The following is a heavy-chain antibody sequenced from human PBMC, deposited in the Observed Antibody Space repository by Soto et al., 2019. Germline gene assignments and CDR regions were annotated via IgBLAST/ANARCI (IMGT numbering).Heavy chain of an antibody. D-gene: IGHD3-16*01. Sequence: GGSLRLSCAASGLTFSSYTMSWVRQTPGKGLEWVSSISDSGGRTSYADSVKGRFTISRDNSMNTLYVQMNSLTVGDTAVYYCATVGGWGTVPGDWRQGTLVIVSS. CDR3: ATVGGWGTVPGD. CDR2: ISDSGGRT. CDR1: GLTFSSYT. V-gene: IGHV3-23*01. J-gene: IGHJ4*02.